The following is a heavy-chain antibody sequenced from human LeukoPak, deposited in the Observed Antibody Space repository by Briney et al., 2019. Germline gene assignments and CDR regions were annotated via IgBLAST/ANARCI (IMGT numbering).Heavy chain of an antibody. Sequence: SDTLSLTCSVCGGSINTYYWSWIRQPPGKGLEWIGYIYYSGSTSYNPSLKSRVTISLDMSKNQFSLRLSSVTAADTAVYYCARHNYDSSGYYSLIDYWGRGTLVTVSS. CDR3: ARHNYDSSGYYSLIDY. J-gene: IGHJ4*02. CDR1: GGSINTYY. D-gene: IGHD3-22*01. CDR2: IYYSGST. V-gene: IGHV4-59*08.